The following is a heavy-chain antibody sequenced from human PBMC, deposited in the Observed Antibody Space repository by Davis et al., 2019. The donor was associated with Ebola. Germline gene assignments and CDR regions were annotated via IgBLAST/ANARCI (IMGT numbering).Heavy chain of an antibody. V-gene: IGHV3-74*01. J-gene: IGHJ4*02. CDR1: GFTFSSYW. D-gene: IGHD5-12*01. CDR3: AKDGYSGYDPFDY. Sequence: LSLTCAASGFTFSSYWMHWVRQAPGKGLVWVSRINSDGSSTSYADSVKGRFTISRDNAKNTLYLQMNSLRAEDTAVYYCAKDGYSGYDPFDYWGQGTLVTVSS. CDR2: INSDGSST.